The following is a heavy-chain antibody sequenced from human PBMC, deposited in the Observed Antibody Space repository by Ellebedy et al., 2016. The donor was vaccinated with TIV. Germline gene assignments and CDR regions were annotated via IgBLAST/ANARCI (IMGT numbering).Heavy chain of an antibody. CDR1: GFTFSSYA. CDR2: IYSGGST. Sequence: GESLKISCAASGFTFSSYAMSWVRQAPGKGLEWVSVIYSGGSTYYADSVKGRFTISRDNSKNTLYLQMNSLRAEDTAVYYCAKDGGGSGSFPWLYGMDVWGQGTTVTVSS. J-gene: IGHJ6*02. V-gene: IGHV3-23*03. D-gene: IGHD3-10*01. CDR3: AKDGGGSGSFPWLYGMDV.